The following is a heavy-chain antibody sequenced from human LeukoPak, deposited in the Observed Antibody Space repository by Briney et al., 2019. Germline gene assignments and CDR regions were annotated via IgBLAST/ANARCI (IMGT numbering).Heavy chain of an antibody. D-gene: IGHD3-10*01. CDR3: ARGRTYGPGSYWVDY. CDR2: INPNSGGT. CDR1: GYTFTDYY. J-gene: IGHJ4*02. V-gene: IGHV1-2*06. Sequence: GASVKVSCKASGYTFTDYYLHWVRQAPGQGLEWMGRINPNSGGTNYAQKFQGRVTMTRDTSISTAYMELSRLRSDDTAVYYCARGRTYGPGSYWVDYWGQGTLVTVSS.